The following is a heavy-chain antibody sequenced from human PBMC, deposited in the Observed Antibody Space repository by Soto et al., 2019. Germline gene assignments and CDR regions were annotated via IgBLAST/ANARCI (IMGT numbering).Heavy chain of an antibody. CDR3: AREGEGQYNWSPGDAFDI. CDR1: GYAFTSYG. J-gene: IGHJ3*02. CDR2: IIPIFGTA. V-gene: IGHV1-69*13. D-gene: IGHD1-20*01. Sequence: SVKVSCKASGYAFTSYGISWVRQAPGQGLEWMGGIIPIFGTANYAQKFQGRVTITADESTSTAYMELSSLRSEDTAVYYRAREGEGQYNWSPGDAFDIWGQGTMVTVSS.